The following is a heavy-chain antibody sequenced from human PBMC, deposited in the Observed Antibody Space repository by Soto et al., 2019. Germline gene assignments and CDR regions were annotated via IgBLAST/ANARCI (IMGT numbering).Heavy chain of an antibody. CDR2: IITIFGTP. D-gene: IGHD2-2*01. J-gene: IGHJ4*02. Sequence: QVQLVQSGAEVKKPGSSMKVSCKASGGTFSSYATSWVRQAPGQGLEWMGGIITIFGTPNYAEKFQGRGTITAYGSTSTAYMELSSLRSEDTAVYFCATAHCSSTSCYYGYWGQGTLVTVSS. CDR3: ATAHCSSTSCYYGY. CDR1: GGTFSSYA. V-gene: IGHV1-69*01.